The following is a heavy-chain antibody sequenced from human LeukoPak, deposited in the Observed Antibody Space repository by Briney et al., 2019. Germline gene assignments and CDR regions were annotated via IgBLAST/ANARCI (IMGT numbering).Heavy chain of an antibody. D-gene: IGHD2-2*02. CDR3: ATCARNFYCYRFDY. Sequence: GSSVTVSCTASGGIFSSYAISWVRQAPGQGLEWMGGIIPIFGTANYAQKFQGRVTITADESTSTAYMELSSLRSEDTAVYYCATCARNFYCYRFDYWGQGTLVTVSS. J-gene: IGHJ4*02. CDR1: GGIFSSYA. CDR2: IIPIFGTA. V-gene: IGHV1-69*01.